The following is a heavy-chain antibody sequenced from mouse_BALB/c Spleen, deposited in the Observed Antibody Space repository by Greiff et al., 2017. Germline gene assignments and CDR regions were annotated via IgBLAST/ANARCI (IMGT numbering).Heavy chain of an antibody. CDR3: ARTGGNYGGAWFAY. CDR1: GYSITSDYA. J-gene: IGHJ3*01. V-gene: IGHV3-2*02. D-gene: IGHD2-1*01. CDR2: ISYSGST. Sequence: VQLQQSGPGLVKPSQSLSLTCTVTGYSITSDYAWNWIRQFPGNKLEWMGYISYSGSTSYNPSLKSRISITRDTSKNQFFLQLNSVTTEDTATYYWARTGGNYGGAWFAYWGQGTLVTVSA.